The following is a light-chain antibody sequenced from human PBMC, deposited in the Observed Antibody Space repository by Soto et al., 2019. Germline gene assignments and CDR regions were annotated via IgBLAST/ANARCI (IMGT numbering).Light chain of an antibody. CDR2: DVT. J-gene: IGLJ2*01. Sequence: QSALTQPASVSGSPGQSITISCTGTTSDIGAYNYVSWYQHHPGKAPKLLIYDVTDRPSGVSDRFSGSKSGNTASLTISGLLAEDEADYFCSSYTTINTVVVFGGGTKVTV. CDR3: SSYTTINTVVV. V-gene: IGLV2-14*03. CDR1: TSDIGAYNY.